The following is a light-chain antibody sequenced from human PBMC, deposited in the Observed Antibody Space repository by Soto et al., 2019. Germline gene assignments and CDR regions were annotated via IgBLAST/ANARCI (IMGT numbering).Light chain of an antibody. CDR1: SSDVGGYKY. J-gene: IGLJ1*01. CDR2: EVS. Sequence: QSALTQPPSASGSPGQSVTISCTGTSSDVGGYKYVSWYQQHPGKVPKLMIYEVSKRPSGVPDRFSGSKSGNTASLTVSGLQAEDEADYYCSSYAGSNTDYVFGTGTMLTVL. V-gene: IGLV2-8*01. CDR3: SSYAGSNTDYV.